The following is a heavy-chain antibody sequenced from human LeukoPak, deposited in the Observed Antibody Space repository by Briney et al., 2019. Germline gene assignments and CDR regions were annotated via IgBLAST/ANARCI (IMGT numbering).Heavy chain of an antibody. CDR3: AREPYRGPLDY. Sequence: ASQTLSLTCTVSGGPISSGGYYWNWIRQHPGKGLEWIGFIYYSGSTYYNTSLKSRVTISIDTSKNQFSLKLSSVTAADTAMYFCAREPYRGPLDYWGQGTLVTVSS. V-gene: IGHV4-31*03. D-gene: IGHD2-2*01. CDR2: IYYSGST. CDR1: GGPISSGGYY. J-gene: IGHJ4*02.